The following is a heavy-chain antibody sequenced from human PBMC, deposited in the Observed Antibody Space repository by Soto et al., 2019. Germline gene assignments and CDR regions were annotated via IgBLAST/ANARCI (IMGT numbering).Heavy chain of an antibody. J-gene: IGHJ5*02. CDR3: ARARFDMYCGGDSPDSNWFDP. V-gene: IGHV4-31*03. CDR2: IYYSGST. D-gene: IGHD2-21*02. Sequence: QVQLQESGPGLVKPSQTLSLTCTVSGGSISSGGYYWSWIRQHPGKGLEWIGYIYYSGSTYYNPSLKGRVTISVDTSKNQFSLKLSFVTAGDTAVYYCARARFDMYCGGDSPDSNWFDPWGQGTLVTVSS. CDR1: GGSISSGGYY.